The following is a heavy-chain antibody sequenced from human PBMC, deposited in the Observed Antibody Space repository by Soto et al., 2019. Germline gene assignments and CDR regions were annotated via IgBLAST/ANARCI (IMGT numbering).Heavy chain of an antibody. V-gene: IGHV5-51*01. CDR2: IYPGDSDT. CDR3: ARHDKEQLVLRTGVRGVIIAPFDAFDI. J-gene: IGHJ3*02. Sequence: GESLKISCKGSGYSFTSYWIGWVRQMPGKGLEWMGIIYPGDSDTRYSPSFQGQVTISADKSISTAYLQWSSLKASDTAMYYCARHDKEQLVLRTGVRGVIIAPFDAFDIWGQGTMVTVSS. CDR1: GYSFTSYW. D-gene: IGHD3-10*01.